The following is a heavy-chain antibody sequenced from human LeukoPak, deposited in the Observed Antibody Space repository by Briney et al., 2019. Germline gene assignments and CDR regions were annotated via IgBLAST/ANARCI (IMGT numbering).Heavy chain of an antibody. J-gene: IGHJ4*02. Sequence: GGSLRLSCAASGLTFSSYAMSWVRQAPGKGLEWVANIKQDGSDKYYVDSVKGRFTISRDNAKNSLYLQMNSLRAEDTAVYYCARSLGYCSAGSCFPFDYWGQGTLVTVSS. CDR1: GLTFSSYA. CDR3: ARSLGYCSAGSCFPFDY. D-gene: IGHD2-15*01. V-gene: IGHV3-7*05. CDR2: IKQDGSDK.